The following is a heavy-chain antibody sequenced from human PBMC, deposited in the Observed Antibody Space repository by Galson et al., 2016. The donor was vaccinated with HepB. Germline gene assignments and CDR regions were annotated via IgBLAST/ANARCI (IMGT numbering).Heavy chain of an antibody. Sequence: VKVSCKASGYTFTSYGISWVRQAPGQGLEWMGWISAYNGNTNYAQKLQGRVTMTTDTSTSTAYMELRSLRSDDTAVYYCARGREFIAVTGSRWFDPWGQGTLVTISS. D-gene: IGHD6-19*01. J-gene: IGHJ5*02. CDR3: ARGREFIAVTGSRWFDP. CDR1: GYTFTSYG. V-gene: IGHV1-18*01. CDR2: ISAYNGNT.